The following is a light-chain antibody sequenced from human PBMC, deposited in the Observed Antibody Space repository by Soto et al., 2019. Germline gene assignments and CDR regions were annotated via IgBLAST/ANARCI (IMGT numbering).Light chain of an antibody. V-gene: IGKV3-20*01. CDR2: GAS. Sequence: EIVLTQSPGTLSLSPGERATLSCRASQSVTSNFLALYQKKPGQAPRLLIYGASTRAAGVPDRFSGSGSGTDFTLTITRLEPEDFAVYYWQQYGRSPLLYTFGQGTKLGVK. J-gene: IGKJ2*01. CDR3: QQYGRSPLLYT. CDR1: QSVTSNF.